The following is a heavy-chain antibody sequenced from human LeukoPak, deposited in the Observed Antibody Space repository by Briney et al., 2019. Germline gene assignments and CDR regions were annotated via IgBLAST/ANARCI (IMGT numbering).Heavy chain of an antibody. D-gene: IGHD1-14*01. J-gene: IGHJ4*02. Sequence: GGSLRLSCAASGFTLSNYWMSWVRQAPGKGLEWVANIKEDGSEKFYVDSVKGRFTISRDNAKNSLHLQLNSLRAEDTAVYYCTRQGHHNFEYWGQGTLVTVSS. V-gene: IGHV3-7*01. CDR1: GFTLSNYW. CDR3: TRQGHHNFEY. CDR2: IKEDGSEK.